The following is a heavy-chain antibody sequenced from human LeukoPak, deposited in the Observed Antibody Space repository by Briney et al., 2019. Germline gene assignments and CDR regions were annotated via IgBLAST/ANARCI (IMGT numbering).Heavy chain of an antibody. V-gene: IGHV1-69*04. Sequence: ASVKVSCKASVYTFTSYGISWVRQAPGQGREWVGRSFLILGIANYAQKFHGRLMITADKSTSTAYMELSSLRSEDTAVYYCAREMTTVVTPLGAFDIWGQGTMVTVSS. D-gene: IGHD4-23*01. CDR1: VYTFTSYG. J-gene: IGHJ3*02. CDR3: AREMTTVVTPLGAFDI. CDR2: SFLILGIA.